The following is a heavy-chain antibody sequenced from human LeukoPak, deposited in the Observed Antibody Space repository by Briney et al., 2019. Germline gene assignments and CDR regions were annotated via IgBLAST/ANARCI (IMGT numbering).Heavy chain of an antibody. CDR1: GGSISSYY. V-gene: IGHV4-59*01. CDR2: IYYSGST. CDR3: ARVSRSWSGYYPYYFDY. J-gene: IGHJ4*02. D-gene: IGHD3-3*01. Sequence: SETLSLTCTVSGGSISSYYWSWIRQLPGKGLEWIGYIYYSGSTNYNPSLKSRVTISVDTSKNQFSLKLSSVTAADTAVYYCARVSRSWSGYYPYYFDYWGQGTLVTVSS.